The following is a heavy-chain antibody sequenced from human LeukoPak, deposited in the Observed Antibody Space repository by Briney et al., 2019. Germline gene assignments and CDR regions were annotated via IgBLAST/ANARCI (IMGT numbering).Heavy chain of an antibody. V-gene: IGHV3-13*01. J-gene: IGHJ3*02. CDR3: VLGAYWNDDKNAFHI. CDR2: IGATGDT. D-gene: IGHD1-1*01. CDR1: GLTFSSYD. Sequence: GGSLRLSCAASGLTFSSYDMHWVRQAPGEGLEWVSSIGATGDTYYAGSVKGRLTISRENANKSLYLQMSSLRVEDTAVYFCVLGAYWNDDKNAFHIWGPGTMVTVSS.